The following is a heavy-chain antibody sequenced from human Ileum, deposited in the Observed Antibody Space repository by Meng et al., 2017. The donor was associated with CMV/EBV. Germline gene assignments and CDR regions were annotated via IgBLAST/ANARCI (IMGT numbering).Heavy chain of an antibody. V-gene: IGHV1-69*12. CDR2: ISPIFRTS. D-gene: IGHD1-14*01. J-gene: IGHJ4*02. Sequence: QVQLVQCGGEVKKAGSAVKVSCEGSGGTFSSNAISWVRHAPGQGLEWMGVISPIFRTSNYAQKFQGRLTITADESTSTAYMELSSLTSGDTAVYYCATSGRGPKYYFDYWGQGTLVTVSS. CDR1: GGTFSSNA. CDR3: ATSGRGPKYYFDY.